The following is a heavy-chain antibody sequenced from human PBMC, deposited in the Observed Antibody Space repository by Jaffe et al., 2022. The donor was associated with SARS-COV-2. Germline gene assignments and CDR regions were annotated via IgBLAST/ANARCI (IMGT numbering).Heavy chain of an antibody. CDR1: GFTFSSYA. CDR2: ISYDGSNK. V-gene: IGHV3-30-3*01. Sequence: QVQLVESGGGVVQPGRSLRLSCAASGFTFSSYAMHWVRQAPGKGLEWVAVISYDGSNKYYADSVKGRFTISRDNSKNTLYLQMNSLRAEDTAVYYCVSGFLTDGMDVWGQGTTVTVSS. D-gene: IGHD3-16*01. J-gene: IGHJ6*02. CDR3: VSGFLTDGMDV.